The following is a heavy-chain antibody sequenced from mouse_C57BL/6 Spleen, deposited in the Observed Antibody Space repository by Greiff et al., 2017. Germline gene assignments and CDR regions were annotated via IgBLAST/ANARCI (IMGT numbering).Heavy chain of an antibody. D-gene: IGHD1-1*01. CDR2: INPYNGDT. CDR3: ARGVTTVVDY. V-gene: IGHV1-20*01. CDR1: GYSFTGYF. J-gene: IGHJ2*01. Sequence: LMEPGDSVKISCKASGYSFTGYFMNWVMQSHGKSLEWIGRINPYNGDTFYNQKFKGKATLTVDKSSSTAHMELRSLTSEDSAVYYCARGVTTVVDYWGQGTTLTVSS.